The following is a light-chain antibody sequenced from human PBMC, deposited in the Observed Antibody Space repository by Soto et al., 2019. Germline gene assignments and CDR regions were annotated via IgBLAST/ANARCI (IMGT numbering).Light chain of an antibody. Sequence: QSALTQPPSVSGAPGQRVTVACTGSSSNIGAGYDVHWYQQLPGTAPKLLICNNNNRPSGVPDRFSGSKSVTSASLAITGLQAEDEADYYCQSYDTSLSAYVFGTGTKVTVL. CDR2: NNN. CDR3: QSYDTSLSAYV. J-gene: IGLJ1*01. V-gene: IGLV1-40*01. CDR1: SSNIGAGYD.